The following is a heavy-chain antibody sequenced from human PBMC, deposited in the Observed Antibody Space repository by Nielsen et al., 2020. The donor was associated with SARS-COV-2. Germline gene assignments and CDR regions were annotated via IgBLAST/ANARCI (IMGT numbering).Heavy chain of an antibody. J-gene: IGHJ4*02. D-gene: IGHD5-18*01. CDR1: GSTFSSYA. V-gene: IGHV3-23*01. CDR2: ISGSGGST. Sequence: GGSLRLSCAASGSTFSSYAMSWVRQAPGKGLEWVSAISGSGGSTYYADSVKARFTSSRDNSKNLQYLQMNSLRAEDTSVYYCARDLGVYSYSDYWGQGTLVTVSS. CDR3: ARDLGVYSYSDY.